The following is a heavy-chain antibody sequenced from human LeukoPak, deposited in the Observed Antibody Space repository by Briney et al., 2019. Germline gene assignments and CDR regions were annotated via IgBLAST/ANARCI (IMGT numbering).Heavy chain of an antibody. J-gene: IGHJ6*02. CDR3: ARDGVVSGSRPSYYYYGMDV. CDR2: IIPIFGTA. CDR1: GGTFSSYA. D-gene: IGHD1-26*01. Sequence: EASVKVSCKASGGTFSSYAISWVRQAPGQGLEWMGGIIPIFGTANYAQKFQGRVTITADESTSTAYMELSSLRSEDTAVYYCARDGVVSGSRPSYYYYGMDVWGQGTTVTVSS. V-gene: IGHV1-69*13.